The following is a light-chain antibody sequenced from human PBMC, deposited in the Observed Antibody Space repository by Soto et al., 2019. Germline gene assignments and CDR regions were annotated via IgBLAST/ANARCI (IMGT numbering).Light chain of an antibody. CDR2: DVN. Sequence: QSALTQPPSASGSPGQSVAISCSGTSSDVGGYNYVSWYQQHPGKAPKLMIYDVNKRPSGVPDGFSGSKSGNTASLTVSGRQAEEEADYYCISYAGSNKPAFGGGTKLTVL. CDR1: SSDVGGYNY. CDR3: ISYAGSNKPA. V-gene: IGLV2-8*01. J-gene: IGLJ2*01.